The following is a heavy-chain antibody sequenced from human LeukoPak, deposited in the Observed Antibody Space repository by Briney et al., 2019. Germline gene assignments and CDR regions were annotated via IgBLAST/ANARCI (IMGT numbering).Heavy chain of an antibody. J-gene: IGHJ4*02. CDR3: AKEWYYDSSGYADY. D-gene: IGHD3-22*01. CDR1: GFTFSSYA. V-gene: IGHV3-23*01. CDR2: ISGSGGST. Sequence: PGGSLRLSCAASGFTFSSYAMSLVRRAPGKGLEWVSAISGSGGSTYYADSVKGRFTISRDNSKNTLYLQMNSLRAEDTAVYYCAKEWYYDSSGYADYWGQGTLVTVSS.